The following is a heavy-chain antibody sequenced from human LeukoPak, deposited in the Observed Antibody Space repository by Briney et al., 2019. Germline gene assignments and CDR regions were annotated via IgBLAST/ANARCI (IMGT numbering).Heavy chain of an antibody. CDR3: ARDNPGHIVVVVAATGWFDH. D-gene: IGHD2-15*01. CDR1: GYTFTTYY. Sequence: ASVKVSCSSAGYTFTTYYMHLVRQAPGQGLEWMGIINPSGGSTSYAQKFQGRVTMTRDTSTGTVYMDLSSLRSEDTAVYYCARDNPGHIVVVVAATGWFDHWGQGTLVTVSS. J-gene: IGHJ5*02. CDR2: INPSGGST. V-gene: IGHV1-46*01.